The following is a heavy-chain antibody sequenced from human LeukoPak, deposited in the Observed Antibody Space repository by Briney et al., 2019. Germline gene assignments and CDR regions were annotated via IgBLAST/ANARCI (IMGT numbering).Heavy chain of an antibody. CDR3: AKVGGNYGSGSYYYYYYYMDV. D-gene: IGHD3-10*01. V-gene: IGHV3-7*03. Sequence: GGSLRLSCAASGFTLSSYWMSWVRQAPGKGLEWVANIKQDGNEKYYVDSVKGRFTISRDNAKNSLYLQMNSLRAEDTAVYYCAKVGGNYGSGSYYYYYYYMDVWGKGTTVTISS. J-gene: IGHJ6*03. CDR1: GFTLSSYW. CDR2: IKQDGNEK.